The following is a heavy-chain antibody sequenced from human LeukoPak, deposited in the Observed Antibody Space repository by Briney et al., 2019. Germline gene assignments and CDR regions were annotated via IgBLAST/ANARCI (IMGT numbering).Heavy chain of an antibody. V-gene: IGHV5-51*01. CDR1: GYSFTSYW. D-gene: IGHD6-13*01. CDR2: IYPGDSDT. Sequence: GESLKISCKGSGYSFTSYWIGWVRQMPGKGLEWMGIIYPGDSDTRYSPSFQGQVAISADKSISTAYLQWSSLKASDTAMYYCASHIAAAGQIYYYYGMDVWGQGTTVTVPS. J-gene: IGHJ6*02. CDR3: ASHIAAAGQIYYYYGMDV.